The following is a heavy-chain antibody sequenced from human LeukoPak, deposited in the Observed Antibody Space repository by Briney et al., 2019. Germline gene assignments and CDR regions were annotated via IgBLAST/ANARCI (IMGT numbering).Heavy chain of an antibody. CDR1: GGSISSYY. V-gene: IGHV4-59*01. J-gene: IGHJ4*02. Sequence: PSETLSLTCAVSGGSISSYYWSWIRQPPGKGLEWIGYIYYSGSTNYNPSLKSRVTISVDTSKNQFSLKLSSVTAADTAVYYCARVSLGELSPNFDCWGQGTLVTVSS. CDR2: IYYSGST. CDR3: ARVSLGELSPNFDC. D-gene: IGHD3-16*02.